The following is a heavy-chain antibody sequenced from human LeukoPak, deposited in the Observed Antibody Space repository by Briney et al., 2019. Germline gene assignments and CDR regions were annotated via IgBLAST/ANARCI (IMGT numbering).Heavy chain of an antibody. CDR2: IKQDGSEK. V-gene: IGHV3-7*03. CDR3: ARDKGGYDTSGSLFVF. CDR1: GFTFSRYW. Sequence: PGGSLRLSCAASGFTFSRYWMSWVRQAPRKGLEWVANIKQDGSEKYYVDSVKGRFTISRDNARNSLFLQMNSLRAEDTAVYYCARDKGGYDTSGSLFVFGGQGTLVTVSS. J-gene: IGHJ4*02. D-gene: IGHD3-22*01.